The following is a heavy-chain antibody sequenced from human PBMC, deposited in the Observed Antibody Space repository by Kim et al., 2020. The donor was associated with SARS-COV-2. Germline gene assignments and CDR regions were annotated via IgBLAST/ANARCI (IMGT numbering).Heavy chain of an antibody. Sequence: GGSLRLSCAASGFTFSSYWMSWVRQAPGKGLEWVANIKQDGSEKYYVDSVKGRFTVSRENAKNSLYLQMNSLRAENTAVYYCARVRGDYYDSSGYYYVNCFDDWGRGTLVTVSS. CDR2: IKQDGSEK. D-gene: IGHD3-22*01. CDR1: GFTFSSYW. V-gene: IGHV3-7*03. CDR3: ARVRGDYYDSSGYYYVNCFDD. J-gene: IGHJ4*02.